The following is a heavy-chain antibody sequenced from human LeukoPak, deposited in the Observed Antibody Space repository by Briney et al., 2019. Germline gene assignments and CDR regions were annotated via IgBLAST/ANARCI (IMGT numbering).Heavy chain of an antibody. D-gene: IGHD2-8*01. Sequence: GGSLRLSCSFSGFIATSNYMAWVRQSPGKGLQWISFIYGGGNTLYADSVRDRFSISRDNSKSTLYLQMSSLRVEDTAVYYCATGGRSGMAFDFWGQGTLVTVSS. CDR2: IYGGGNT. V-gene: IGHV3-53*01. J-gene: IGHJ4*02. CDR1: GFIATSNY. CDR3: ATGGRSGMAFDF.